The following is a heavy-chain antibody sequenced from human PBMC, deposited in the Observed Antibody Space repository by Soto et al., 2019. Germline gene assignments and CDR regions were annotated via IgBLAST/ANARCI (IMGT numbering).Heavy chain of an antibody. V-gene: IGHV1-8*01. CDR1: GYTFTSYD. Sequence: QVQLVQSGAEVKKPGASVKVSCKASGYTFTSYDINWVRQATGQGLEWMGWMNPNSGNTGHAQKFQGRVTMPRTTYRSRVYRGLSSRRSEEQAVHYCARRHPEAAAAGNSHYYYSMDVWGQGTTVTVPS. CDR3: ARRHPEAAAAGNSHYYYSMDV. D-gene: IGHD6-13*01. J-gene: IGHJ6*02. CDR2: MNPNSGNT.